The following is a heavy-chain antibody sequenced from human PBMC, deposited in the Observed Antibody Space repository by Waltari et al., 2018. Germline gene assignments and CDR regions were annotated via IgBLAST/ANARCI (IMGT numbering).Heavy chain of an antibody. V-gene: IGHV4-34*01. J-gene: IGHJ6*02. D-gene: IGHD6-13*01. CDR1: GGSFRGYY. CDR3: ARGRGGFVAAAGPGYYYYGMDV. Sequence: QVQLQQWGAGLLKPSETLSLTCAVYGGSFRGYYWSWIRQPPGTGREWMGEINHSGSTNDTRAVRSRVTISVDTGKHRGSVKLGSVTAEDTAVYDGARGRGGFVAAAGPGYYYYGMDVWGQGTTVTVSS. CDR2: INHSGST.